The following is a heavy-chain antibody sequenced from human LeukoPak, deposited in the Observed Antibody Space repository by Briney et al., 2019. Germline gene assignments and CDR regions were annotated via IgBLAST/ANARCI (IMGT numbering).Heavy chain of an antibody. D-gene: IGHD2-15*01. Sequence: ASVKVSCKASGYTITNYHMHWVRQAPGQGLEWMGIINPRDGSTSYAQKIQGRVTMARDTSTSTVYMELSSLRSEDTAAYYCARVHGGYNWFDPRGQGTLVTVSS. CDR1: GYTITNYH. V-gene: IGHV1-46*01. CDR2: INPRDGST. CDR3: ARVHGGYNWFDP. J-gene: IGHJ5*02.